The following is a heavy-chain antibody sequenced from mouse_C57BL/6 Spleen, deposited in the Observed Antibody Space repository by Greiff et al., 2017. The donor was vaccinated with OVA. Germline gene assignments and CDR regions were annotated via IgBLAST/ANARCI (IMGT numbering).Heavy chain of an antibody. CDR2: INPSSGYT. V-gene: IGHV1-7*01. D-gene: IGHD2-4*01. CDR3: AIVYYDYDDAMDY. Sequence: QVQLQQSGAELAKPGASVKLSCKASGYTFTSYWMHWVKQRPGQGLEWIGYINPSSGYTKYNQKFKDKATLTADKSSSTAYMQLSSLTYEDSAVYYYAIVYYDYDDAMDYWGQGTSVTVSS. J-gene: IGHJ4*01. CDR1: GYTFTSYW.